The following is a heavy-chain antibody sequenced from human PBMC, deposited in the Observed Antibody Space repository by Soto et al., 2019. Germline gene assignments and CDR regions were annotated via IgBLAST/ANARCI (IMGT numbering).Heavy chain of an antibody. CDR1: GYTFTTYG. D-gene: IGHD3-16*01. CDR3: ARDAGITVPETLDY. Sequence: QVQLVQSGAEVKKPGASVKVSCKASGYTFTTYGVSWVRQAPGQGLEWMGWISVYNGNTNYAQKFLGRVTMTTDTSTSTAYMELRSLRSDDTAIYYCARDAGITVPETLDYWGQGTVVTVSS. J-gene: IGHJ4*02. V-gene: IGHV1-18*01. CDR2: ISVYNGNT.